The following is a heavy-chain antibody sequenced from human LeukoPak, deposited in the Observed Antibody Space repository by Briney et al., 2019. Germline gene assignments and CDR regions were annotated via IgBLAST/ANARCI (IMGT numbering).Heavy chain of an antibody. J-gene: IGHJ4*02. CDR1: GFTVSSNY. CDR2: ISSSSSYI. Sequence: PGGSLRLSCTASGFTVSSNYMSWVRQAPGKGLEWVSSISSSSSYIYYADSVKGRFTISRDNAKNSLYLQMNSLRAEDTAVYYCARTYYYDSSGYFDYWGQGTLVTVSS. V-gene: IGHV3-21*01. CDR3: ARTYYYDSSGYFDY. D-gene: IGHD3-22*01.